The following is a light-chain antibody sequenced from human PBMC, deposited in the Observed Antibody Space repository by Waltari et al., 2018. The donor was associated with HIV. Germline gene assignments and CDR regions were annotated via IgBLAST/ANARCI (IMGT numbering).Light chain of an antibody. Sequence: DIVLTQSPDSLAVSLGERATINCKASQSVLYNSNSKNYLSCYQQRPGQPPKLLIYWASTRESGVPDRFSGSGSGTDFTLTISSLQAEDVAVYYCQQYYSVPYTFGQGTKLEIK. V-gene: IGKV4-1*01. CDR1: QSVLYNSNSKNY. CDR2: WAS. J-gene: IGKJ2*01. CDR3: QQYYSVPYT.